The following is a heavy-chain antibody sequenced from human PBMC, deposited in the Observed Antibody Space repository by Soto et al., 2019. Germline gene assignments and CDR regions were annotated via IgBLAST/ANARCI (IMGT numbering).Heavy chain of an antibody. CDR2: TYYRSKWYN. CDR1: GDSVSSNSSA. J-gene: IGHJ6*02. V-gene: IGHV6-1*01. CDR3: AYTAMVGDYYGMDV. Sequence: SQTLALPCGISGDSVSSNSSACNFIRQSPSRGLEWLGRTYYRSKWYNDYAVSVKSRITINPDTSKNQFSLQLNSVTPEDTAVYYCAYTAMVGDYYGMDVWGQGTTVTVSS. D-gene: IGHD5-18*01.